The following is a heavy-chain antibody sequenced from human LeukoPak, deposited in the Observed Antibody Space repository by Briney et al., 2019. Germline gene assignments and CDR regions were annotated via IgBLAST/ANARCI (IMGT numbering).Heavy chain of an antibody. V-gene: IGHV3-23*01. J-gene: IGHJ6*03. CDR2: ISGSGGST. Sequence: GGSLRLSCAASGFTFSSYAMSWVRQTPGKGLEWVSAISGSGGSTYYADSVKGRFTISRDNSKNTLHLQMNSLRAEDTAVYYCAKDPRITGTFYYYYYMDVWGKGTTVTVSS. D-gene: IGHD1-7*01. CDR1: GFTFSSYA. CDR3: AKDPRITGTFYYYYYMDV.